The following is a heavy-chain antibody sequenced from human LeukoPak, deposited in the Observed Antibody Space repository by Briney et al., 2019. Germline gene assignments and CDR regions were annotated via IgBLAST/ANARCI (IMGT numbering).Heavy chain of an antibody. J-gene: IGHJ4*02. CDR2: ISPSGRSV. Sequence: PGGSLRLSCAGFGLSFSDYGMNWVRQAPGKGLEWLTFISPSGRSVSYADSVKGRFTIARDNAKKSLYLQMDSLRGEDTAIYYCTRDAGSDFWGQGTLVTVSS. D-gene: IGHD3-10*01. CDR1: GLSFSDYG. CDR3: TRDAGSDF. V-gene: IGHV3-48*03.